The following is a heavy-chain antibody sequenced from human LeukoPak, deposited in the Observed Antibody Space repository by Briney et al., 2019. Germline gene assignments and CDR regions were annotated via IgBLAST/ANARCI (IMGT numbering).Heavy chain of an antibody. J-gene: IGHJ4*02. Sequence: SGPTLVNPTQTLPLTCTVTGFSITTNGVGVGWIRHAPGKALEWLAIIFWDGNRRYNSSLRSRLTITSDNSKNQVALTMTNMDPVDTATYFCAHSLRRPSCSGGNCYYFDYWGQGTLVTVSS. CDR2: IFWDGNR. D-gene: IGHD2-15*01. V-gene: IGHV2-5*02. CDR1: GFSITTNGVG. CDR3: AHSLRRPSCSGGNCYYFDY.